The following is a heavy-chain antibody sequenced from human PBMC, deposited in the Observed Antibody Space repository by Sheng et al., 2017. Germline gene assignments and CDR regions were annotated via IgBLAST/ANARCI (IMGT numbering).Heavy chain of an antibody. D-gene: IGHD7-27*01. CDR3: ARVHATGDLDYFDY. CDR1: GFSFSDYY. J-gene: IGHJ4*02. CDR2: IHSSSSYT. V-gene: IGHV3-11*05. Sequence: QVQLVESGGGLVKPGGSLRLSCAASGFSFSDYYMTWIRQAPEMGLEWLSSIHSSSSYTYYADSVKGRFTISRDNAKNSLYLQMNSLRAEDTAVYYCARVHATGDLDYFDYWGQGALVTVSS.